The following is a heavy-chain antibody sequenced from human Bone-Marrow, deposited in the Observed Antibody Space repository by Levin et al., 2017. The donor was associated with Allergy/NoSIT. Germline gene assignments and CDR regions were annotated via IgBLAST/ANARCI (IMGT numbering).Heavy chain of an antibody. Sequence: GESLKISCAASGFTFSTYAMHWVRQAPGKGLEWVAVISYSGTKKYYEDSVKGRFTISRDTSKNTLSLQMNSLRAEDTAVYYCARDTLSSSGWFYYFGMDVWGQGTTVTVSS. J-gene: IGHJ6*02. CDR1: GFTFSTYA. CDR3: ARDTLSSSGWFYYFGMDV. V-gene: IGHV3-30*04. CDR2: ISYSGTKK. D-gene: IGHD6-19*01.